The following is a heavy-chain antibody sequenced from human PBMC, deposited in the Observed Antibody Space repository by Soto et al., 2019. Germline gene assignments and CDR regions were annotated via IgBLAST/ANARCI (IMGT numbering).Heavy chain of an antibody. V-gene: IGHV4-34*01. J-gene: IGHJ4*02. CDR2: INHSGST. CDR3: ARGSTLPFTMVRGVIYSY. Sequence: SETLSLTCAVYGGSFSGYYWSWIRQPPGKGLGWIGEINHSGSTNYNPSLKSRVTISVDTSKSQFSLKLSSVTAADTAVYYCARGSTLPFTMVRGVIYSYWGQGTLVTVSS. CDR1: GGSFSGYY. D-gene: IGHD3-10*01.